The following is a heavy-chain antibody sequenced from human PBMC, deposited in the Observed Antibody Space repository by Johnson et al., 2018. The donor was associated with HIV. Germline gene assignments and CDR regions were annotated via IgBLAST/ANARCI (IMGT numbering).Heavy chain of an antibody. CDR2: IPYDGSNK. CDR3: ARVQIISGFNWHYYESSIDAVDI. Sequence: QVQLVESGGGVVQPGRSLRLSCAASGFTFSSYAMHWVRQAPGKGLEWVAVIPYDGSNKYYADSVKGRFTISRDNSKHTLYLQMNSLRAEDTAVYYCARVQIISGFNWHYYESSIDAVDIWGQGTMVTVSS. V-gene: IGHV3-30*04. CDR1: GFTFSSYA. J-gene: IGHJ3*02. D-gene: IGHD3-22*01.